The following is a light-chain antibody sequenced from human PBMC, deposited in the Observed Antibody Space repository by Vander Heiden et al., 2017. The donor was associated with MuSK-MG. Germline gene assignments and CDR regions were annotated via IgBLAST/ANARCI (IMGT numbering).Light chain of an antibody. CDR1: QSIRSY. CDR2: AAS. J-gene: IGKJ5*01. V-gene: IGKV1-39*01. Sequence: DIQMTQSPSSMSASVGDRVTITCRASQSIRSYLNWYQQKPGKAPKLLIYAASSLQSGVPSRFSGSGSGTDFTLTISSLQPEDFATYYCQQSDSNPTITFGQGTRLEIK. CDR3: QQSDSNPTIT.